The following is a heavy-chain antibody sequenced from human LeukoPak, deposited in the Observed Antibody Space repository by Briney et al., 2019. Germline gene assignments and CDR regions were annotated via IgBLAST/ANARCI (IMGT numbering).Heavy chain of an antibody. CDR2: IYYSGST. CDR1: GGSISSYY. J-gene: IGHJ4*02. V-gene: IGHV4-59*08. Sequence: PSETLSLTCTVSGGSISSYYWSWIGQPPGKGLEWIAYIYYSGSTNYNPSLKSRVIISVDTSKNQFSLRLSSVTAADTAVYYCARHGRTGSGSWYGAFDYWGQGTLVTVSS. D-gene: IGHD6-13*01. CDR3: ARHGRTGSGSWYGAFDY.